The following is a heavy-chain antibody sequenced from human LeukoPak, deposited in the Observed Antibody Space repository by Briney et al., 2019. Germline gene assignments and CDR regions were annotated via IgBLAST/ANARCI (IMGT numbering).Heavy chain of an antibody. D-gene: IGHD6-13*01. Sequence: GGSLRLSCAASGLTFSSHWMHWVRQAPGKGLVWVSRIANDGSSTTYADSVKGRFTISRDNAKNMLYLQVNSLRAEDTAVYYCARDGIAAADYWGQGTLVTVSS. CDR2: IANDGSST. V-gene: IGHV3-74*01. J-gene: IGHJ4*02. CDR1: GLTFSSHW. CDR3: ARDGIAAADY.